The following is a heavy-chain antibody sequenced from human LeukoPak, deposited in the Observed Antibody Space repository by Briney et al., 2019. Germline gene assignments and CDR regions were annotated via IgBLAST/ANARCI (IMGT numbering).Heavy chain of an antibody. Sequence: ASVTDSCEASGYTFTSYGISWVRQAPGQGLEWMGWISAYNGNKNYAQKLQGRVTMTTDTSTSTAYMELRSLRSDDTAVYYCARAFMGHYYESSGDDYGMGWFDPWGQGTLVTVSS. CDR1: GYTFTSYG. J-gene: IGHJ5*02. CDR2: ISAYNGNK. V-gene: IGHV1-18*01. D-gene: IGHD3-22*01. CDR3: ARAFMGHYYESSGDDYGMGWFDP.